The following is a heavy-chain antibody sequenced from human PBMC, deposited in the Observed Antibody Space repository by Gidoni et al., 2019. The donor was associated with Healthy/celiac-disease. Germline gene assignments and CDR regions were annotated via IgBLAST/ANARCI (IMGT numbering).Heavy chain of an antibody. CDR2: IWYDGSNK. J-gene: IGHJ4*02. CDR1: GFTFSSYG. D-gene: IGHD5-18*01. V-gene: IGHV3-33*01. Sequence: QVQLVESGGGVVQPGRSLRLSCAASGFTFSSYGMHWVRQAPGKGLEWVAVIWYDGSNKYYADSVKGRFTISRDNSKNTLYLQMNSLRAEDTAVYYCAREKWDTAMVFDYWGQGTLVTVSS. CDR3: AREKWDTAMVFDY.